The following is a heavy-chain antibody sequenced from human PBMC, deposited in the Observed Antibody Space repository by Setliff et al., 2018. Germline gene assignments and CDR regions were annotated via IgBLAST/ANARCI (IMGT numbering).Heavy chain of an antibody. J-gene: IGHJ6*03. CDR2: IYTSGST. Sequence: SETLSLTCTVSGGSISSYYWNWIRQPPGKGLEWIGYIYTSGSTNYNPSLKSRVTLSVDTSKNQFSLKVNSVTAADTAVYYCARAPPNRYSGSYEYFYMDVWGKGTTVTVSS. CDR1: GGSISSYY. CDR3: ARAPPNRYSGSYEYFYMDV. D-gene: IGHD1-26*01. V-gene: IGHV4-4*08.